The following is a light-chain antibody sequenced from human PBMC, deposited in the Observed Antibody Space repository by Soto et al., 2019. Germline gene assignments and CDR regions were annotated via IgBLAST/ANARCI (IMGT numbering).Light chain of an antibody. J-gene: IGKJ4*01. CDR3: QQRSDWPST. CDR2: DAS. V-gene: IGKV3-11*01. CDR1: QSVSRY. Sequence: EIVLPQSPATLSLSPGERATLSCRASQSVSRYLAWYQQKPGQAPRLLIYDASNRATGIPARFSGSGSGTDFTLTISSLEPEDFAVYYCQQRSDWPSTFGGGTKVQIK.